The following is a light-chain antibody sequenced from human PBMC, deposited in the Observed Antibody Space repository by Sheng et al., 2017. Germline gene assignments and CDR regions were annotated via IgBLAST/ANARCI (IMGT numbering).Light chain of an antibody. CDR3: QQYNNWPPQ. CDR2: DAS. V-gene: IGKV3-11*01. CDR1: QSVSTY. Sequence: ENVLTQSPATLSLSPGERATLSCRASQSVSTYLAWYQQKPGQAPRLLIYDASNRATGIPARFSGSGSGTEFTLTISRLQSEDFAVYYCQQYNNWPPQFGQGTKVEIK. J-gene: IGKJ1*01.